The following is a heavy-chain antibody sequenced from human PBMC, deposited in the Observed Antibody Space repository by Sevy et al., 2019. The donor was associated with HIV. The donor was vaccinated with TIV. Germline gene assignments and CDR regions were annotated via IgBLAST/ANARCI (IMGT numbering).Heavy chain of an antibody. J-gene: IGHJ5*02. CDR2: ITGSGSKT. V-gene: IGHV3-23*01. D-gene: IGHD7-27*01. CDR1: GFTFSGYS. CDR3: AKETWGLFDP. Sequence: GGSLRLSCAASGFTFSGYSMSWVRQAPGKGLEWVSLITGSGSKTYYADSVKGRFTISRDNSKNTVNLQMNSLRVEDTAIYYCAKETWGLFDPWGQVILVTVSS.